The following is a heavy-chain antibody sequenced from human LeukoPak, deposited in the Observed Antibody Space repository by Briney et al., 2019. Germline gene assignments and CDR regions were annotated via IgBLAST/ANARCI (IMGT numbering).Heavy chain of an antibody. CDR1: GYIFTKYD. CDR3: ARETKDGVFFDY. J-gene: IGHJ4*02. CDR2: ITPYNGNA. Sequence: ASVKVSCKTSGYIFTKYDIRWVRQAPGQGPEWMGWITPYNGNAQSAPKFEGRVTMTTDTSASTAYLELRGLKSDDTAVYYCARETKDGVFFDYWGQGTLVTVSS. D-gene: IGHD6-13*01. V-gene: IGHV1-18*01.